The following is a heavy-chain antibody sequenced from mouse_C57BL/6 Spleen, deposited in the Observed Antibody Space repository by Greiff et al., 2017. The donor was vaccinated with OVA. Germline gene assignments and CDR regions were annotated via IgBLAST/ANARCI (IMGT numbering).Heavy chain of an antibody. CDR1: GFPFTDYY. V-gene: IGHV7-3*01. Sequence: EVQGVASGGGLVQPGGSLSLSCAASGFPFTDYYMSWVRQPPGTALEWLGFIRNKSNGYTTASSASVKGRFTLYRDNSQSILYLQMNAQRAEDSATYDCARKSYDYDGWYFDVWGTGTTVTVSS. CDR2: IRNKSNGYTT. CDR3: ARKSYDYDGWYFDV. J-gene: IGHJ1*03. D-gene: IGHD2-4*01.